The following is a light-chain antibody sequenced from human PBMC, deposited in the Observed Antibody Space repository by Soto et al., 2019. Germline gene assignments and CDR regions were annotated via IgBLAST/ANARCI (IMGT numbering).Light chain of an antibody. CDR1: QSVFYSPNNKNY. CDR2: WAS. V-gene: IGKV4-1*01. Sequence: SCWSSQSVFYSPNNKNYLAWYQQKPGQPPKVLITWASTRESGVPDRFSGSGSGTDFTLTISSLQAEDVAVYSCQHYYSFPYTFGQGTKLVIK. J-gene: IGKJ2*01. CDR3: QHYYSFPYT.